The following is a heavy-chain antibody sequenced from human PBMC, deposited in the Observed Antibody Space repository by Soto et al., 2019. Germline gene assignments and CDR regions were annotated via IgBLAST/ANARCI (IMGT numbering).Heavy chain of an antibody. CDR2: ISYDGSNK. V-gene: IGHV3-30-3*01. J-gene: IGHJ4*01. Sequence: ESGGGVVQPGRSLRLSCAASGFTFSSYAMHWVRQAPGKGLEWVAVISYDGSNKYYADSVKGRFTISRDNSKNTLYLQMNSLRAKDTAVYYCAREPPCSGYRHRGYFDYWGHGTLVTVSS. CDR3: AREPPCSGYRHRGYFDY. D-gene: IGHD2-15*01. CDR1: GFTFSSYA.